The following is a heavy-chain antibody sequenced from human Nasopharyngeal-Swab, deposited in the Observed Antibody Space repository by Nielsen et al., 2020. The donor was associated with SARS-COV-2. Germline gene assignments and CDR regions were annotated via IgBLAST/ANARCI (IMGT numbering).Heavy chain of an antibody. CDR1: GFTFSSYA. Sequence: GESLKISCAAFGFTFSSYAMSWVRQAPGKGLEWVSAISGSGGSTYYADSVKGRFTISRDNSKNTLYLQMNSLRAEDTAVYYCARADVVVPAASYYYYMDVWGKGTTVTVSS. V-gene: IGHV3-23*01. J-gene: IGHJ6*03. D-gene: IGHD2-2*01. CDR3: ARADVVVPAASYYYYMDV. CDR2: ISGSGGST.